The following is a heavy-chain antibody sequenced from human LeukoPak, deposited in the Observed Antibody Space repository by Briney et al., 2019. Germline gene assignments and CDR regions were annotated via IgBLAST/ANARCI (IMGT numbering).Heavy chain of an antibody. J-gene: IGHJ4*02. CDR2: INSDGSST. V-gene: IGHV3-74*01. Sequence: PGGSLRLSCAASGFTFSTYWMHWVRQAPGKGLVWVSRINSDGSSTSYADAVKGRFTISRDNAKNTLYLQVNSLRAEDTAVYYCARGIEAFDYWGQGTLVTVSA. CDR1: GFTFSTYW. CDR3: ARGIEAFDY.